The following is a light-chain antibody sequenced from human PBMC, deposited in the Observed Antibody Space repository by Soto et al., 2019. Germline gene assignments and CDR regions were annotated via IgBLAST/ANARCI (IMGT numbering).Light chain of an antibody. V-gene: IGLV2-18*02. CDR1: SSDVGSYNR. CDR3: NSYTSSGTHV. CDR2: EVS. J-gene: IGLJ1*01. Sequence: QSVLTQPPSVSGSPGQSVTISCTGASSDVGSYNRVSWYQQPPGTAPKLMIYEVSNRPSGVPDRFSGSKSGNTASLTISGLQAEDEADYYCNSYTSSGTHVFGTGTKVTV.